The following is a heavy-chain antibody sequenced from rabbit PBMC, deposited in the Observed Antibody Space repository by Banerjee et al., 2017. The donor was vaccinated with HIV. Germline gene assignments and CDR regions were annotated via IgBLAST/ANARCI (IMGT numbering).Heavy chain of an antibody. CDR3: ARRDYGSSTYYDL. V-gene: IGHV1S40*01. J-gene: IGHJ4*01. CDR2: ISSSGIS. Sequence: QSLEESGGDLVKPGASLTLTCTVSGFSLSNYKMGWVHQAPGKGLEYIGWISSSGISYYANWAKGRFTSSKPSSTTVTLQMTSLTAADTATYFCARRDYGSSTYYDLWGPGTLVTVS. CDR1: GFSLSNYK. D-gene: IGHD8-1*01.